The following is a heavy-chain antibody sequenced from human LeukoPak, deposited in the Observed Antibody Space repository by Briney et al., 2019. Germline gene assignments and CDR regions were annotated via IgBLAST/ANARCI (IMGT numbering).Heavy chain of an antibody. J-gene: IGHJ4*02. CDR3: AKDFRDGSSSFDY. D-gene: IGHD6-6*01. Sequence: GGSLRLSCAASGFTFSSYAMSWVRQAPGKGLEWVSAISGSGGSTYYADSVKGRFTISRDNSKNTLYLQMNSLRAEETAVYYCAKDFRDGSSSFDYWGQGTLVTVSS. CDR2: ISGSGGST. CDR1: GFTFSSYA. V-gene: IGHV3-23*01.